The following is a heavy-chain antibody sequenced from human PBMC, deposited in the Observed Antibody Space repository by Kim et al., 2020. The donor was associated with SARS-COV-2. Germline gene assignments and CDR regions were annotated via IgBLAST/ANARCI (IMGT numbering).Heavy chain of an antibody. J-gene: IGHJ5*02. V-gene: IGHV1-3*01. CDR3: ARDTVLLWFGEPSGGWFDP. CDR1: GYTFTSYA. CDR2: INAGNGNT. D-gene: IGHD3-10*01. Sequence: ASVKVSCKASGYTFTSYAMHWVRQAPGQRLEWMGWINAGNGNTKYSQKFQGRVTITRDTSASTAYMELSSLRSEDTAVYYCARDTVLLWFGEPSGGWFDPGGQGTLVTVSS.